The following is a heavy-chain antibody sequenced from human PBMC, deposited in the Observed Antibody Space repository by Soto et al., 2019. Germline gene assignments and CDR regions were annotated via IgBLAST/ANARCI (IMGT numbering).Heavy chain of an antibody. CDR2: INAGNGNT. CDR3: ARAVYDSSGYSSAFDY. J-gene: IGHJ4*02. CDR1: GYTFTSYA. D-gene: IGHD3-22*01. V-gene: IGHV1-3*01. Sequence: ASVKVSCKASGYTFTSYAMLWVRQAPGQRLEWMGWINAGNGNTKYSQKFQGRVTITRDTSASTAYMELNSLRAGDTAVYYCARAVYDSSGYSSAFDYWGQGTLVTVSS.